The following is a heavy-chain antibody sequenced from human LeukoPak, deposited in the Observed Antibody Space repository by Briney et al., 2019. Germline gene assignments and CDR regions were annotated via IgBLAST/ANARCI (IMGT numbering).Heavy chain of an antibody. V-gene: IGHV1-8*01. CDR3: ARGVRGNFPSNWFDP. Sequence: ASVKVSCKASGYTFSSYDINWVRQATGQGLELIGRMNPENGDAQYAQRFQGRVTMTRDTSISTAYMELSSLRSEDTALYYCARGVRGNFPSNWFDPWGQGAQVTVSS. CDR2: MNPENGDA. J-gene: IGHJ5*02. CDR1: GYTFSSYD. D-gene: IGHD1-26*01.